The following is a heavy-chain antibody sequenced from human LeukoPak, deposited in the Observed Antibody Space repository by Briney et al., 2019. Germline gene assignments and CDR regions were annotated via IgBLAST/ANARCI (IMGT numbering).Heavy chain of an antibody. Sequence: PGGSMRLSCAASGFTFSCYSMNWVRQAPGKGLEWVSYISRSSSIIYYADSVKGRFTISRDNAKNSLYLQMTSLRDEDTAVYYCARTTQYYDILTGYFDYWGQGTLVTVSS. CDR2: ISRSSSII. CDR1: GFTFSCYS. D-gene: IGHD3-9*01. CDR3: ARTTQYYDILTGYFDY. V-gene: IGHV3-48*02. J-gene: IGHJ4*02.